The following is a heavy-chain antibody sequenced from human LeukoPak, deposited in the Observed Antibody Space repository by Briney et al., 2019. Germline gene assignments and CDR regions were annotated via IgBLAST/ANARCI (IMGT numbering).Heavy chain of an antibody. D-gene: IGHD3-22*01. Sequence: SETLSLTCTVSGDSISSTSYYWGWIRQPPGKGLECIGTIYNSGNTYHNPSLKSRVTTSVDTSKNQFSLKLTSVTAADTAVYYCARYDSSGYYYVSFDYWGQGTLVTVSS. J-gene: IGHJ4*02. CDR1: GDSISSTSYY. V-gene: IGHV4-39*01. CDR3: ARYDSSGYYYVSFDY. CDR2: IYNSGNT.